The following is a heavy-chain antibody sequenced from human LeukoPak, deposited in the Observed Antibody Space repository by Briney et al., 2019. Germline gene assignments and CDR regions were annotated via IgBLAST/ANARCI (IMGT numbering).Heavy chain of an antibody. V-gene: IGHV3-33*01. J-gene: IGHJ4*02. CDR3: ARAVGVVPVAMLDS. CDR1: GFIFSTFG. Sequence: GGSLRLSCAADGFIFSTFGIHWVRQTPGKGLEWVAVVWHVGSKQYYADSVKGRFIVSKDNSKNTVYLQMYSLRVDDTAVYYCARAVGVVPVAMLDSWGPGTLVPVSS. D-gene: IGHD2-2*01. CDR2: VWHVGSKQ.